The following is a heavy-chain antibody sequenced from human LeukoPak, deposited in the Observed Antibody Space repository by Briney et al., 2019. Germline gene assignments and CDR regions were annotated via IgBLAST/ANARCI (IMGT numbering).Heavy chain of an antibody. CDR2: IDDSGNT. Sequence: NTSETLSLTCTVSGGSISRYYWSWIRRPPGKGLEWIGYIDDSGNTNYNPSLKSQVTISVDKSKNQFSLKLSFVTAADTAMYYCARSDYHNSGSNTVFDAFDIWGQGTRVTVSS. D-gene: IGHD3-10*01. CDR3: ARSDYHNSGSNTVFDAFDI. CDR1: GGSISRYY. J-gene: IGHJ3*02. V-gene: IGHV4-59*01.